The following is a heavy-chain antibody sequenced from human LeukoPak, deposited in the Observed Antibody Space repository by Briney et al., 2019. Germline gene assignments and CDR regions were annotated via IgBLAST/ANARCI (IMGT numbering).Heavy chain of an antibody. CDR3: AKARIVVVTALDY. V-gene: IGHV3-23*01. J-gene: IGHJ4*02. CDR2: ITGDGSST. D-gene: IGHD2-21*02. CDR1: GFTFSSYS. Sequence: AGGSLRLSCAASGFTFSSYSMNWVRQAPGKGLEWVSAITGDGSSTYNADSVKGRFTVSRDNSKNTLYLQMNSLRAEDTATYYCAKARIVVVTALDYWGQGTLVIVSS.